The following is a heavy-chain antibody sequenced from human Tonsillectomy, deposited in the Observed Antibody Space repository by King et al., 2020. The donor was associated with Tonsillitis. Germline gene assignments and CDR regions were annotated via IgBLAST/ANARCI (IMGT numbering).Heavy chain of an antibody. Sequence: QLQESGPGLVKPSETLSLTCTVSGGSISSYYWSWIRQPPGKGLEWIGYIYYCGSTNYNPSLKSRVTISVYTSQNQFSLKLSSVTAAGPAVYYCARGTDYDFWSGYYTLYYFDYWGQGTLVTVSS. CDR3: ARGTDYDFWSGYYTLYYFDY. J-gene: IGHJ4*02. CDR2: IYYCGST. D-gene: IGHD3-3*01. CDR1: GGSISSYY. V-gene: IGHV4-59*01.